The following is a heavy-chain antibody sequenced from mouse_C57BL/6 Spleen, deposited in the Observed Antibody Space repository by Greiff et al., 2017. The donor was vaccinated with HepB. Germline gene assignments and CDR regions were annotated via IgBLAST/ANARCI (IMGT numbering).Heavy chain of an antibody. V-gene: IGHV1-82*01. CDR1: GSAFSSSW. CDR2: ISPGDGDT. J-gene: IGHJ2*01. CDR3: ARGAYGSSYYFDY. D-gene: IGHD1-1*01. Sequence: QVQLQQSGPELVKPGASVKISCKASGSAFSSSWMNWVKPRPGPGLEWIGRISPGDGDTNYNGKFKGKATLTADKSSSTAYMPLSSLTSEDSAVYCCARGAYGSSYYFDYWGQGTTLTVSS.